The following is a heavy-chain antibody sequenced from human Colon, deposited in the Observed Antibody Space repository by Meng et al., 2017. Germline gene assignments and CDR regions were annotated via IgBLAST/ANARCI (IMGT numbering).Heavy chain of an antibody. CDR3: ARGHWGLDY. CDR2: ISTGATTI. Sequence: GGSLRLSYAASGFTFRDHYMTWIRQAPGKRLEWLAYISTGATTIDYADSLKGRFTISRDDSKNSLYLQMNSLRDDDSALYFCARGHWGLDYWGQGTLVTVSS. J-gene: IGHJ4*02. D-gene: IGHD7-27*01. V-gene: IGHV3-11*01. CDR1: GFTFRDHY.